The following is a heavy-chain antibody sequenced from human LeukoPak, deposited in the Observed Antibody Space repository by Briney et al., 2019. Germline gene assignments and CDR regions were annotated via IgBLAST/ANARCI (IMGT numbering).Heavy chain of an antibody. J-gene: IGHJ6*03. CDR1: GYTFTSYG. D-gene: IGHD2-2*01. CDR2: ISAYNGNT. Sequence: ASVTVSCMASGYTFTSYGLSWVRQAPGQGLEWMGWISAYNGNTNYAQKLQGRVTMTTDTSTSTAYMELRSLRSDDTAVYYCARVVVVPAALYYYYYIDVWGKGTTVTVSS. V-gene: IGHV1-18*01. CDR3: ARVVVVPAALYYYYYIDV.